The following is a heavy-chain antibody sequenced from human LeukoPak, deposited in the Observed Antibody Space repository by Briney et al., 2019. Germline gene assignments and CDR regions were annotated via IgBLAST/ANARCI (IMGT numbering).Heavy chain of an antibody. D-gene: IGHD6-25*01. CDR1: GGSFSGYY. CDR3: ARDPGYSSGYFDL. V-gene: IGHV4-34*01. CDR2: INHSGST. J-gene: IGHJ2*01. Sequence: SETLSLTCAVYGGSFSGYYWSWIRQPPGKGLEWIGEINHSGSTNYNPSLKSRVTISVDTSKNQFSLKLSSVTAADTAVYYCARDPGYSSGYFDLWGRGTLVTVSS.